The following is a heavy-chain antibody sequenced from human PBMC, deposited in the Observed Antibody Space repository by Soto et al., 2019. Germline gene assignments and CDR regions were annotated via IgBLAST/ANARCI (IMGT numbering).Heavy chain of an antibody. V-gene: IGHV2-5*02. D-gene: IGHD4-17*01. CDR2: IYWDDDE. J-gene: IGHJ5*02. CDR1: GFSLTTSGVS. CDR3: TRGDYANWFDP. Sequence: QITLKESGPTLVKPTHTLTLTCTFSGFSLTTSGVSVGWIRQPPETALEWLPLIYWDDDERHRPSLKSRPSITTDTSKNQVVHKMTNMDPVDTATAYFTRGDYANWFDPWGQGTLVTVSA.